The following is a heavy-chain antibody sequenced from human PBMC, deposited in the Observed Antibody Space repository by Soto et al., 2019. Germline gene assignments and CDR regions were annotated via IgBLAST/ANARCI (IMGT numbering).Heavy chain of an antibody. V-gene: IGHV1-18*04. CDR2: ISAYNGNT. CDR1: GYTLTSYG. D-gene: IGHD2-8*01. J-gene: IGHJ6*02. CDR3: ARLEVYVDHYYYYYGMDV. Sequence: ASVKVSCKASGYTLTSYGISWVRQAPGQGLEWMGWISAYNGNTNYAQKLQGRVTMTTDTSTSTAYMELRSLRSDDTAVYYCARLEVYVDHYYYYYGMDVWGQGTTVTV.